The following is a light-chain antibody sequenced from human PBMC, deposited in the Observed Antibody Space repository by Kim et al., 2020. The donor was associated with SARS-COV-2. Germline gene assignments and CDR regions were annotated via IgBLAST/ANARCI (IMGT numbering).Light chain of an antibody. CDR1: SSDVGGYNY. J-gene: IGLJ1*01. Sequence: QSALTQPASVSGSPGQSITISCTGTSSDVGGYNYVSWYQQHPGKVPKLMIFDVSNRPSGVSNRFSGSKSGKTASLTISGIQAEDEADYYCSSYTSSSTLEVFGTGTKVTVL. CDR3: SSYTSSSTLEV. CDR2: DVS. V-gene: IGLV2-14*03.